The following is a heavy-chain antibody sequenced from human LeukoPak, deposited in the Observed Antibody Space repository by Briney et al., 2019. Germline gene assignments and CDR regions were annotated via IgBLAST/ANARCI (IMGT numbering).Heavy chain of an antibody. CDR2: INSDAKTT. CDR1: GFSLSSYW. Sequence: PGGSLRLSCEASGFSLSSYWMHWVRQAPGKGLVWVSRINSDAKTTDYGDSVKGRFTISRDNAKNALYLQMNSLRAEDTAVYYCAKTSGGNYWGQGTLVTVST. D-gene: IGHD4-23*01. J-gene: IGHJ4*02. V-gene: IGHV3-74*01. CDR3: AKTSGGNY.